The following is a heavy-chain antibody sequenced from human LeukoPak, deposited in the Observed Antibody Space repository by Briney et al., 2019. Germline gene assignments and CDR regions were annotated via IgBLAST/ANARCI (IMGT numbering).Heavy chain of an antibody. CDR1: GYTFTSYG. CDR2: IIPIFGTA. CDR3: ARSPSSMIVVVTPFRYFDY. J-gene: IGHJ4*02. D-gene: IGHD3-22*01. Sequence: ASVKVSCKASGYTFTSYGISWVRQAPGQGLEWMGGIIPIFGTANYAQKFQGRVTITADESTSTAYMELSSLRSEDTAVYYCARSPSSMIVVVTPFRYFDYWGQGTLVTVSS. V-gene: IGHV1-69*13.